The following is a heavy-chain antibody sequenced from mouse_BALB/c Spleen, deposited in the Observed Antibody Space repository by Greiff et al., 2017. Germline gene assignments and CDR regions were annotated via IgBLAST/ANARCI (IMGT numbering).Heavy chain of an antibody. Sequence: EVHLVESGGGLVQPGGSRKLSCAASGFTFSSFGMHWVRQAPEKGLEWVAYISSGSSTIYYADTVKGRFTISRDNPKNTLFLQMTSLRSEDTAMYYCARFPYDYDAAWFAYWGQGTLVTVSA. CDR3: ARFPYDYDAAWFAY. CDR1: GFTFSSFG. D-gene: IGHD2-4*01. V-gene: IGHV5-17*02. J-gene: IGHJ3*01. CDR2: ISSGSSTI.